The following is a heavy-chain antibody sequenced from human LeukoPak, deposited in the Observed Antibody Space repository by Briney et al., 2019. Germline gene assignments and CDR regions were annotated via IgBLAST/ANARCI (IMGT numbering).Heavy chain of an antibody. V-gene: IGHV3-30*18. CDR2: ISYDGSNK. Sequence: GGSLRLSCAASGFTFSSYGMHWVRQAPGKGLEWVAVISYDGSNKYYADSVKGRFTISRDNSKNTLYLQMNSLRAEDTAVYYCAKRGLGEFDYWGQGTLVTVSS. J-gene: IGHJ4*02. CDR3: AKRGLGEFDY. D-gene: IGHD3-16*01. CDR1: GFTFSSYG.